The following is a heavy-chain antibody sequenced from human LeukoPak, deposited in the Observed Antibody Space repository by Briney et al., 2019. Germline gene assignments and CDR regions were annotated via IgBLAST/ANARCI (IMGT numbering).Heavy chain of an antibody. Sequence: PGGSLRLSCAASGFALRSYTVTWVRQAPGKGLEWVSSISSTSAYIYYAESVKGRFSISRDNVDNVVHLQMSSLRNEDTAFYYCARRDITVHAFDIWGQGIMVTVSS. CDR2: ISSTSAYI. D-gene: IGHD1-20*01. V-gene: IGHV3-21*01. J-gene: IGHJ3*02. CDR1: GFALRSYT. CDR3: ARRDITVHAFDI.